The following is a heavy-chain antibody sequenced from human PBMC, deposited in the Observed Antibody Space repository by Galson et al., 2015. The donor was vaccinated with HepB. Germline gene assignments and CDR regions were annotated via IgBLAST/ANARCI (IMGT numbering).Heavy chain of an antibody. CDR1: GFPYVNYA. Sequence: SLRLSCAASGFPYVNYAMSWVRQAPGKGLEWVSLISSSGTSTYYADSVKGRFTISRDNSKNTLYLQMNSLRAEDTAVYYCAKRGGDNSHLYYFDYWGQGTLVTVSS. CDR2: ISSSGTST. J-gene: IGHJ4*02. CDR3: AKRGGDNSHLYYFDY. V-gene: IGHV3-23*01. D-gene: IGHD4-23*01.